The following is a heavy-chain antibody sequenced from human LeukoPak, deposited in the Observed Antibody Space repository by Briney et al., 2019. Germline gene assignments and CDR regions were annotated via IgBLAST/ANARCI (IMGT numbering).Heavy chain of an antibody. CDR2: ISGSGGST. CDR1: GFTFSSYA. D-gene: IGHD6-19*01. V-gene: IGHV3-23*01. CDR3: ARDLRSSGWAFY. J-gene: IGHJ4*02. Sequence: PGGSLRLSCAASGFTFSSYAMSWVRQAPGKGLEWVSAISGSGGSTYYADSVKGRFTISRDNSKNTLYLQMNSLRAEDTAVYYCARDLRSSGWAFYWGQGTLVTVSS.